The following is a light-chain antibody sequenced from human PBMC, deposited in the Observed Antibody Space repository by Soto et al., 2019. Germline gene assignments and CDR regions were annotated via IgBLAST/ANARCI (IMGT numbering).Light chain of an antibody. CDR2: DAS. V-gene: IGKV1-5*01. CDR3: QQYATFPRT. CDR1: QNINKW. J-gene: IGKJ1*01. Sequence: DIQMTQSPSTLSASVGDRVVITCRASQNINKWLAWYQQKPGKAPKFLIYDASTLETGVPSRFSGSGSGTEFTLTISSLQPDDFATFYCQQYATFPRTFGQGTKVDSK.